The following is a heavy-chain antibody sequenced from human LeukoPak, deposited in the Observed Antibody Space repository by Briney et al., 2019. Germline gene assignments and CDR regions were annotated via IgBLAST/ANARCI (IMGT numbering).Heavy chain of an antibody. CDR2: IYPGDSDT. V-gene: IGHV5-51*01. CDR1: GYSFTSYW. CDR3: ARLSTRGSSGYYGWFDP. J-gene: IGHJ5*02. Sequence: GESLKISCKGSGYSFTSYWIGWVRQVPGKGLEWMGIIYPGDSDTRYSPSFQGQVTISADKSISTAYLQWSSLKASDTAMYYCARLSTRGSSGYYGWFDPWGQGTLVTVSS. D-gene: IGHD3-22*01.